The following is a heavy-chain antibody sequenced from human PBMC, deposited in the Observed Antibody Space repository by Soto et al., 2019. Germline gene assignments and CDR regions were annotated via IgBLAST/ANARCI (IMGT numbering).Heavy chain of an antibody. CDR2: IYWDDDK. CDR1: AFSLSTGGVG. D-gene: IGHD2-21*02. Sequence: QITLKESGPTLVKPTQTLTLTCTFSAFSLSTGGVGVGWIRQPPEKPLEWLALIYWDDDKRYSTSLRSRLTITKDTSKNQVVLTMTNMDPVDTATYYCIQSRCGGDCLQSYASYYYYGMDVWGQGTTVTVSS. CDR3: IQSRCGGDCLQSYASYYYYGMDV. J-gene: IGHJ6*02. V-gene: IGHV2-5*02.